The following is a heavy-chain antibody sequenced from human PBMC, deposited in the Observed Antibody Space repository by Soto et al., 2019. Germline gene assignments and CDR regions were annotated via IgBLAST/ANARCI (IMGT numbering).Heavy chain of an antibody. CDR1: GYTFTAYY. J-gene: IGHJ6*02. V-gene: IGHV1-2*02. CDR2: INPKFGDT. D-gene: IGHD3-10*01. Sequence: QVQLVQSGAEVKEPGDSVRVSCEASGYTFTAYYIHWVRQAPGQGLEWMGWINPKFGDTTYAQDFQGRLTLTRDMSISTVYMDLSRLTSDDTDIYYCARNMDYYYGPGSGNGHGVWGQGTTVNVFS. CDR3: ARNMDYYYGPGSGNGHGV.